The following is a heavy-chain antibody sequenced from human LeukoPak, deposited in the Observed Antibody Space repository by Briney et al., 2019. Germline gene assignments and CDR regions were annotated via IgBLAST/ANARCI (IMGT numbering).Heavy chain of an antibody. CDR3: ARSLAHYYDSSGYYRPLYYFDY. D-gene: IGHD3-22*01. J-gene: IGHJ4*02. CDR2: INPNSGGT. V-gene: IGHV1-2*02. CDR1: GYTFTGYY. Sequence: ASVKVSCKASGYTFTGYYMHWVPQAPGQGVEWMGWINPNSGGTNYAQKFQGRVTMTRDTSISTAYMELSRLRSDDTAVHYCARSLAHYYDSSGYYRPLYYFDYWGQGTLVTVSS.